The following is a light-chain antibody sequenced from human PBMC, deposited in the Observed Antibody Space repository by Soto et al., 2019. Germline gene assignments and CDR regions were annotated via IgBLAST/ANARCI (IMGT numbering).Light chain of an antibody. Sequence: EIVLTQSPATLSLSPGERATLSCRASQSVSSYLAWYQQKPGQAPRLLIYDASNRATGIPARFSGSGSGTDFTLTISSLEPEDFAVYYCHQYDDGPYTFGQGTK. CDR3: HQYDDGPYT. J-gene: IGKJ2*01. CDR1: QSVSSY. CDR2: DAS. V-gene: IGKV3-11*01.